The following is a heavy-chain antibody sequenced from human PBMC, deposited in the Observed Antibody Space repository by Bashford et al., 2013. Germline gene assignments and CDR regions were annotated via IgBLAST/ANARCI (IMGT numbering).Heavy chain of an antibody. D-gene: IGHD6-19*01. CDR3: ARENIAVGGTFIDIDY. CDR2: ISSSGSTI. CDR1: GFTFSDYY. J-gene: IGHJ4*02. Sequence: GSLRLSCAASGFTFSDYYMSWIRQAPGKGLEWVSYISSSGSTIYYADSVKGRFTISRDNAKNSLYLQMNSLRAEDTAVFYCARENIAVGGTFIDIDYWGQGPWSPSP. V-gene: IGHV3-11*01.